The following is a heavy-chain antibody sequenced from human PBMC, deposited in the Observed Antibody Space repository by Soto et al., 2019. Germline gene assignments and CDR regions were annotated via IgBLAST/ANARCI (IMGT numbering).Heavy chain of an antibody. Sequence: EVQLLESGGGLVQPGGSLRLSCAASGFTFSSYAMSWVRQAPGKGLEWVSAISGSGGSTYYADSVKGRFTISRDNSKNTLYLQMNSLIAEDTAVYYCAKSLYSSSWYWYGMDVWGQGTTVTVSS. CDR1: GFTFSSYA. CDR2: ISGSGGST. V-gene: IGHV3-23*01. CDR3: AKSLYSSSWYWYGMDV. D-gene: IGHD6-13*01. J-gene: IGHJ6*02.